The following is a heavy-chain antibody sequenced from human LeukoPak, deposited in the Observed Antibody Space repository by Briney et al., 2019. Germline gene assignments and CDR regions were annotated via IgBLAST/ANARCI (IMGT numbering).Heavy chain of an antibody. CDR2: ISDSGGST. CDR1: GFTFNTYA. V-gene: IGHV3-23*01. J-gene: IGHJ4*02. D-gene: IGHD2-15*01. CDR3: AKGKGSSSSSIDW. Sequence: GGSLRLSWAASGFTFNTYAMNWVRQAPGKGLEWVSAISDSGGSTYYADSVKGRFTISRDNSKNTVYLQIHRLRAEDTAVYYCAKGKGSSSSSIDWWGQGTLVTVSS.